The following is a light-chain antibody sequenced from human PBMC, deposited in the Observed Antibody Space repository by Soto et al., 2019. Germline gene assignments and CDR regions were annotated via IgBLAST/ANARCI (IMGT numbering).Light chain of an antibody. Sequence: EVALTQFPGSLSLSPGERVTLSCRASQSVDNQLAWYQQKPGQAPRLLISAASNRATGIPARFSGSGSGTDFTLTFSSLENEDVAVYDGQQRSNWTRTFCQGTKVDIK. CDR3: QQRSNWTRT. CDR1: QSVDNQ. J-gene: IGKJ1*01. V-gene: IGKV3-11*01. CDR2: AAS.